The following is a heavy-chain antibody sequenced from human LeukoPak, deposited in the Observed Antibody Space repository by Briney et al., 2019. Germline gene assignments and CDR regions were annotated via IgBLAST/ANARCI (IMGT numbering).Heavy chain of an antibody. Sequence: GGSLRLSCVTSGFTFTSVSMSWVRQAPGKGLEWVAFNGHVAGDIFYGDSVKGRFNISRDDAKGSVYLQMNSLRVDDTAVYFCARDPYTGSMFDYWGHGTLVTVSS. V-gene: IGHV3-21*01. J-gene: IGHJ4*01. CDR2: NGHVAGDI. CDR3: ARDPYTGSMFDY. D-gene: IGHD1-1*01. CDR1: GFTFTSVS.